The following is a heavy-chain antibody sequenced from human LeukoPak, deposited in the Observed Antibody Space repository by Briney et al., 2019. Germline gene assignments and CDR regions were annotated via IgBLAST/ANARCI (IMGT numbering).Heavy chain of an antibody. J-gene: IGHJ4*02. D-gene: IGHD1-26*01. CDR3: ARHLSGSYEY. Sequence: PSETLSLTCTVSGGSISSYYWSWIRQPPGKGLEWIGYIYYSGSTNYNPSLKSRVTISVDTSKDQFSLKLSSVTAADTAVYYCARHLSGSYEYWGQGTLVTVSS. CDR2: IYYSGST. V-gene: IGHV4-59*01. CDR1: GGSISSYY.